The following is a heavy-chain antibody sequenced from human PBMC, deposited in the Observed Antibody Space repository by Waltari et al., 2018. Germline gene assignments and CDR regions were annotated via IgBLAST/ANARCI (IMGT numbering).Heavy chain of an antibody. Sequence: QVQLGQSGAEVKKPGASVKVSCKASGYTFTGYYMHWVRQAPGQGLEWMGWINPNSGGTNYAQKFQGRVTMTRDTSISTAYMELSRLRSDDTAVYYCVRDDGIAAAGTEYLQHWGQGTLVTVSS. CDR1: GYTFTGYY. D-gene: IGHD6-13*01. CDR2: INPNSGGT. J-gene: IGHJ1*01. CDR3: VRDDGIAAAGTEYLQH. V-gene: IGHV1-2*02.